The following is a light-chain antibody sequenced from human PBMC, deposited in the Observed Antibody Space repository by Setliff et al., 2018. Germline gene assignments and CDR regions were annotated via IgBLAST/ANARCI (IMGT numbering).Light chain of an antibody. J-gene: IGLJ1*01. CDR2: GVS. CDR3: SSYAGSNTPYV. CDR1: SSDVGGYNY. Sequence: QSALTQPPSASGSPGQSVTISCTGTSSDVGGYNYVSWYQQHPGKAPKLMIYGVSKRPSGVPDRFSGSKSGNTASLTVSGLQAEDEADYYCSSYAGSNTPYVFGTGTKV. V-gene: IGLV2-8*01.